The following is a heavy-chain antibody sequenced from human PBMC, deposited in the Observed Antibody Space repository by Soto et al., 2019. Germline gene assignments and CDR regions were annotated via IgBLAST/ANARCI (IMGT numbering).Heavy chain of an antibody. CDR1: GFTLSSYG. J-gene: IGHJ4*02. V-gene: IGHV3-33*01. Sequence: QVQLVESGGGVVQPGRSLRLSCAASGFTLSSYGMHWVRQAPGKGLEWVAVIWYDGSNKYYADSGKGRFTISRDNSNNRLYLQMNSLRAEDTAVYYCARSFMVYRLLGGFDYWGQGTLVTVSS. CDR3: ARSFMVYRLLGGFDY. D-gene: IGHD2-8*01. CDR2: IWYDGSNK.